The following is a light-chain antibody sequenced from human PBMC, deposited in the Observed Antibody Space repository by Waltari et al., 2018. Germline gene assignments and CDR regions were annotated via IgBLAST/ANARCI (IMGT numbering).Light chain of an antibody. V-gene: IGKV4-1*01. J-gene: IGKJ2*01. CDR1: QSLLFGPNNKNF. CDR2: WGS. CDR3: HQYYTTPQT. Sequence: DIVLTQSPDSLAVSLGERATISCKSSQSLLFGPNNKNFLAGYKQRPGQPPKLLIYWGSTRESGVPERFSGSGSATDFTLTISSLQAEDVAVYYCHQYYTTPQTFGQGTKVGIK.